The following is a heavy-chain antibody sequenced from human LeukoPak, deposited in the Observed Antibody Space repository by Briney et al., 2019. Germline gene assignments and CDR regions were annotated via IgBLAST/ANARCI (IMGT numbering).Heavy chain of an antibody. CDR1: GFTFSSYA. J-gene: IGHJ6*03. CDR2: ISSNGGST. D-gene: IGHD6-13*01. CDR3: ARDWLAAGGDYMDV. Sequence: GGSLRLSCAASGFTFSSYAMHWVRQAPGKGLEYVSAISSNGGSTYYANSVKGRFTISRDNAENSLYLQMNSLRADDTAIYYCARDWLAAGGDYMDVWGKGTTVTISS. V-gene: IGHV3-64*01.